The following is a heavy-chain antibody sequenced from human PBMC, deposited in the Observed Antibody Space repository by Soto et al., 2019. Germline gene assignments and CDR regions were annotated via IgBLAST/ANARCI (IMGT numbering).Heavy chain of an antibody. J-gene: IGHJ5*02. CDR3: AKQGGKYGIRSFDP. CDR2: IYYSGNT. V-gene: IGHV4-59*08. CDR1: GDPINNYY. D-gene: IGHD1-1*01. Sequence: PSETLSLTCTVSGDPINNYYWSWIRQPPGKGLEWIGYIYYSGNTKCNPSLKSRVTISVDTSKNQFSLRLTSVTAADTAVYYCAKQGGKYGIRSFDPWGQGTLVTVSS.